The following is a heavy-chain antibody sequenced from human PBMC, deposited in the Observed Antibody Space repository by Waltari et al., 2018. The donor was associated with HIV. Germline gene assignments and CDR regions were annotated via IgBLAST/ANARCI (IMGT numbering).Heavy chain of an antibody. CDR2: IYYSGST. CDR3: ARVNLAPDYYDSSGYLGYFDY. D-gene: IGHD3-22*01. Sequence: QLQLQESGPGLVKPSETLSLTCTVSGGSISSSSYYWGWIRQPPGKGLEWIGSIYYSGSTYYNPSLKSRVTISGDTSKNQFSLKLSSVTAADTAVYYCARVNLAPDYYDSSGYLGYFDYWGQGTLVTVSS. CDR1: GGSISSSSYY. V-gene: IGHV4-39*07. J-gene: IGHJ4*02.